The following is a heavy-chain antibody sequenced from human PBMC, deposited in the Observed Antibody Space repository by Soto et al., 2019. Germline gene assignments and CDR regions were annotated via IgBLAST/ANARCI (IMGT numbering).Heavy chain of an antibody. J-gene: IGHJ6*03. CDR3: AKEYNWNYYYYYYTDV. V-gene: IGHV3-30*18. CDR2: ISYDGSNK. Sequence: GGSLRLSCAASGFTFSSYGMHWVRQAPGKGLEWVAVISYDGSNKYYADSVKGRFTISRDNSKNTLYLQMNSLRAEDTAVYYCAKEYNWNYYYYYYTDVWGKGPTVTVFS. CDR1: GFTFSSYG. D-gene: IGHD1-20*01.